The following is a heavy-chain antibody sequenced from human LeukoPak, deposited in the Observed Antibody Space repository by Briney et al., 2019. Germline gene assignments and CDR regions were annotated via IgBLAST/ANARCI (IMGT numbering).Heavy chain of an antibody. D-gene: IGHD2-21*02. CDR2: INPNSGGT. CDR1: GYTFTGYY. J-gene: IGHJ4*02. CDR3: ARTYTAVHYFDY. Sequence: GASVKVSSKASGYTFTGYYMHWVRQAPGQGLEWMGWINPNSGGTNYAQKFQGRVTMTRDTSISTAYMELSRLTSDDTALYYCARTYTAVHYFDYWGQGTLVTGPS. V-gene: IGHV1-2*02.